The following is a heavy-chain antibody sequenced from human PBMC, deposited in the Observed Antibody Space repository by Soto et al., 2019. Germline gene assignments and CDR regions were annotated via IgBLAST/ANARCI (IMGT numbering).Heavy chain of an antibody. CDR2: IYYSGST. V-gene: IGHV4-59*01. CDR1: GGSISSYY. J-gene: IGHJ6*03. CDR3: AREVKYGDYYYYYMDV. D-gene: IGHD4-17*01. Sequence: SETLSLTCSVSGGSISSYYWTWIRQPPGKRLEWIGYIYYSGSTNYNPSLKNRVTISVDTSKNQFSLKLNSVTAADTAVYYCAREVKYGDYYYYYMDVWGKGTTVTVSS.